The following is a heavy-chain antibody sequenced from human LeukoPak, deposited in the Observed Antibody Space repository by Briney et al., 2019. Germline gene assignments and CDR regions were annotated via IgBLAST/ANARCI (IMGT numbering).Heavy chain of an antibody. CDR1: GFTFSSYS. V-gene: IGHV3-21*01. Sequence: GGSLRLSCAASGFTFSSYSMNWVRQAPGKGLEWVSTISSSSSYIYYADSVKGRFTISRDNAKNSLYLQMNSLRAEDTAVYFCARLSSWVFEIWGQGTMVTVSS. CDR2: ISSSSSYI. J-gene: IGHJ3*02. D-gene: IGHD3-16*01. CDR3: ARLSSWVFEI.